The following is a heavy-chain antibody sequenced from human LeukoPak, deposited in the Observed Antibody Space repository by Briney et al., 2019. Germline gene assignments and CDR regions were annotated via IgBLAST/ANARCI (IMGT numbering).Heavy chain of an antibody. CDR2: MYYTGST. J-gene: IGHJ4*02. CDR3: ARVRAAAIPYYFDY. Sequence: SETLSLTCTVSGDSIRSSSYYWGWTRQPPGKGLEWIGSMYYTGSTYYNPSLKTRVTISVDTSKNQFSLKLTSVTAADTAAYYCARVRAAAIPYYFDYWGQGTLVTVSS. D-gene: IGHD6-13*01. CDR1: GDSIRSSSYY. V-gene: IGHV4-39*07.